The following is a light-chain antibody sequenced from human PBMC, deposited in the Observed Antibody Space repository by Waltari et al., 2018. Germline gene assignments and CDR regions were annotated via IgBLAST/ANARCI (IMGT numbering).Light chain of an antibody. J-gene: IGKJ2*01. CDR1: QSISSW. V-gene: IGKV1-5*03. CDR2: QAS. Sequence: TCRASQSISSWLAWYQQKPGKAPKLLIYQASSLESGVPSRFGGSGSGTEFTLTISSLQPDDFATYYCQQYNRYSYTFGQGTKLQIE. CDR3: QQYNRYSYT.